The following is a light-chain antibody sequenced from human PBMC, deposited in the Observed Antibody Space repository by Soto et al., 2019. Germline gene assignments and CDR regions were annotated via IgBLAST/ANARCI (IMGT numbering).Light chain of an antibody. CDR2: GAS. V-gene: IGKV3-20*01. J-gene: IGKJ5*01. Sequence: EIVLTQSPGTLSLSPGERATLSCRASQSVSSIYLAWYQQKPGQAPRLLIYGASSRATGIPDRFSGSGSGTDFTLTISRLEPEDFAVYYCQQYADSPSITFGQGTRLEIK. CDR3: QQYADSPSIT. CDR1: QSVSSIY.